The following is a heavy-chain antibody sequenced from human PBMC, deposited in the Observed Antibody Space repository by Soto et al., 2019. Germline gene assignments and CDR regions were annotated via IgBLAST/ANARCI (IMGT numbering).Heavy chain of an antibody. V-gene: IGHV3-23*01. CDR2: ISGSGDT. Sequence: EVQLLESGGGLVQPGGSLRLSCAASGFTFSNHAMNWVRQAPGKGLEWVSAISGSGDTSYADSVKGRITISRDNSKNTVYLQMNSLRAEDTALYSCAHQAEGYYFPFVHWGQGTLVTVSS. D-gene: IGHD3-3*01. CDR3: AHQAEGYYFPFVH. J-gene: IGHJ4*02. CDR1: GFTFSNHA.